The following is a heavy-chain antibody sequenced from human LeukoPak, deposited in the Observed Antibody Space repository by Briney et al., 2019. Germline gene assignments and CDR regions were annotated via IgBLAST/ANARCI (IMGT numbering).Heavy chain of an antibody. CDR3: ARDSDYDILTGYSPFDY. D-gene: IGHD3-9*01. CDR2: IWYDGSNK. J-gene: IGHJ4*02. CDR1: GFTFSSYG. Sequence: GRSLSLSCAASGFTFSSYGMHWVRKAPGKGLEWVAVIWYDGSNKYYADSVKGRFTISRDNAKNSLYLQMNSLRAEDTALYYCARDSDYDILTGYSPFDYWGQGTLVTVSS. V-gene: IGHV3-33*01.